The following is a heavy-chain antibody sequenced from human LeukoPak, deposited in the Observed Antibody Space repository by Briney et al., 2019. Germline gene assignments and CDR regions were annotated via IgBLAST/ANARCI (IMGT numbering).Heavy chain of an antibody. CDR3: ARGTAMGLIYFDY. Sequence: GRSLRLSCAASGFTFSSYAMHWVRQAPGKGLEWVAVISYDGSNKYYADSVKGRFTISRDNSKNTLYLQMNSLRAEDTAVYYCARGTAMGLIYFDYWGQGTLVTVSS. J-gene: IGHJ4*02. D-gene: IGHD5-18*01. CDR1: GFTFSSYA. CDR2: ISYDGSNK. V-gene: IGHV3-30-3*01.